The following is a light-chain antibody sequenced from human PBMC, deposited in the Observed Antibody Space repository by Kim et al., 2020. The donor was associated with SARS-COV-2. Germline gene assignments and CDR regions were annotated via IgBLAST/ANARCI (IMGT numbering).Light chain of an antibody. Sequence: DIQMTQSPSTLSASVGDSVTITCRASQSTSSWLAWYQQKPGKAPKLLMYKTSDLDSGVPSRFSGGGSGTEFTLTISSLQPDDSATYYCQQYTSDSRTFGQGTKLEI. V-gene: IGKV1-5*03. J-gene: IGKJ2*01. CDR2: KTS. CDR1: QSTSSW. CDR3: QQYTSDSRT.